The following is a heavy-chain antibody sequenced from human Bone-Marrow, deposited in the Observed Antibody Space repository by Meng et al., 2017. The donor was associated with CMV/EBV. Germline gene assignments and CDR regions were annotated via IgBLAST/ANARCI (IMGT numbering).Heavy chain of an antibody. V-gene: IGHV1-18*01. J-gene: IGHJ6*02. Sequence: ASVKVSCKASGYTFTSYGISWVRQAPGQGLEWMGWISAYNGNTNYAQKLQGRVTMTTDTSTSTAYMGLRSLRSDDTAVYYCARDRGGYCSSTSCYDYYYGMDVWGQGTTVTVSS. D-gene: IGHD2-2*03. CDR1: GYTFTSYG. CDR3: ARDRGGYCSSTSCYDYYYGMDV. CDR2: ISAYNGNT.